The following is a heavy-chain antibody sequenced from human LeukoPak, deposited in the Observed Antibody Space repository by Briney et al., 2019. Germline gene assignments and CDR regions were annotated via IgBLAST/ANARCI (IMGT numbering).Heavy chain of an antibody. V-gene: IGHV1-8*03. CDR3: ARGLLSFMRSDYSNYWDNWFDP. D-gene: IGHD4-11*01. J-gene: IGHJ5*02. CDR2: MNPNSGNT. CDR1: GYTFTIYY. Sequence: ASVKVSCKASGYTFTIYYIHWVRQAPGQGLEWMGWMNPNSGNTGYAQRFQGRVTFTRNTSISTAYMELSSLRSEDTAVYYCARGLLSFMRSDYSNYWDNWFDPWGQGTLVTVSS.